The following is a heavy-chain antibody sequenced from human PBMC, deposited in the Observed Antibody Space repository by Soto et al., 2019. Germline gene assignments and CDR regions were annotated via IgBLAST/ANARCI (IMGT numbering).Heavy chain of an antibody. CDR1: GFTFRNQD. Sequence: EVQLLESGGGLVQPGGPWRLTCVASGFTFRNQDMGWFRQAQGKGREGVSGISGRGGVTYYADSVKGRFTISRDNSKNTLYLQMNNLRANDTAVYYCAKDRQFRSYYESAGHYNDWGQGTLVTVSS. J-gene: IGHJ4*02. CDR3: AKDRQFRSYYESAGHYND. CDR2: ISGRGGVT. V-gene: IGHV3-23*01. D-gene: IGHD3-22*01.